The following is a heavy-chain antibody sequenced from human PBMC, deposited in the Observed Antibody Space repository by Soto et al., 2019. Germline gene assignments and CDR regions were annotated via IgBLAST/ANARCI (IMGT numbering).Heavy chain of an antibody. CDR1: GFTFSSYG. Sequence: PVGSLRLSCAVSGFTFSSYGMHWVRQAPGKGLEWVAHISYDGSNEHYVDSVKGRFTISRDNSKNTLYLQMNSLRAEDTAVYYCARNLMDYEILTGYYMTYYFDYWGQGTLVTVSS. CDR3: ARNLMDYEILTGYYMTYYFDY. J-gene: IGHJ4*02. V-gene: IGHV3-30*03. CDR2: ISYDGSNE. D-gene: IGHD3-9*01.